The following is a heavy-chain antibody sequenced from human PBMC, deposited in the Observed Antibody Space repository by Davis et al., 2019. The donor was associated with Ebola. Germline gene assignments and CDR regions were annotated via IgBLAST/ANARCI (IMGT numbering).Heavy chain of an antibody. Sequence: PSETLSLTCAISGDSVSSGGWNWIRQSASRGLEWLGRTYYNSKWYRDYATSVRGRITINADTSGNKFYLQLNSVTPDDTAVYYCTRGWLRGWFDPWGQGTQVIVSS. CDR3: TRGWLRGWFDP. J-gene: IGHJ5*02. CDR1: GDSVSSGG. CDR2: TYYNSKWYR. V-gene: IGHV6-1*01. D-gene: IGHD5-12*01.